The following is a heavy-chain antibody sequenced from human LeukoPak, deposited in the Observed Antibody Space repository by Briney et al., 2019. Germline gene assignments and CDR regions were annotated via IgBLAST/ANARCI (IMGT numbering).Heavy chain of an antibody. CDR1: GYSFTSYW. CDR2: IHPGDSDT. CDR3: ARRLHCSSTSCYGVAFDI. D-gene: IGHD2-2*01. V-gene: IGHV5-51*01. J-gene: IGHJ3*02. Sequence: GESLKISCKGSGYSFTSYWIGWVRQMPGKGLEGMGIIHPGDSDTRYSPSFQGQGTISADKSISTAYLQWSSLKASDTAMYYCARRLHCSSTSCYGVAFDIWGQGTMVTVSS.